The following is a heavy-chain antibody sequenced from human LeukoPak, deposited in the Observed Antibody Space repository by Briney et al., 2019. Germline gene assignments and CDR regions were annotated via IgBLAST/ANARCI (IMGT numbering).Heavy chain of an antibody. J-gene: IGHJ5*02. CDR3: ARLVYSGYVNP. CDR2: IYHSGST. D-gene: IGHD5-12*01. Sequence: SETLSLTCAVSGYSISSGYYWGWIRQPPGKGLEWIGSIYHSGSTYYNPSLKSRVTISVDTSKNQFSLKLSSVAAADTAVYYCARLVYSGYVNPWGQGTLVTVSS. V-gene: IGHV4-38-2*01. CDR1: GYSISSGYY.